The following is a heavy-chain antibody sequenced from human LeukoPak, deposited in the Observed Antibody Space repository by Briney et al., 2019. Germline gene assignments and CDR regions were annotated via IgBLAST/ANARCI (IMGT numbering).Heavy chain of an antibody. J-gene: IGHJ6*02. CDR2: IYISGAT. V-gene: IGHV4-4*07. Sequence: SETLSLTCTVSGGSINDYYWNWIRQPAGKGLEWIGRIYISGATHYNPSLKTRVTMSVDASKNRFSLKLTSVTAADMAVYYCARHLIYGSGSYSRYYGMDVWGQGTTVTVSS. CDR1: GGSINDYY. CDR3: ARHLIYGSGSYSRYYGMDV. D-gene: IGHD3-10*01.